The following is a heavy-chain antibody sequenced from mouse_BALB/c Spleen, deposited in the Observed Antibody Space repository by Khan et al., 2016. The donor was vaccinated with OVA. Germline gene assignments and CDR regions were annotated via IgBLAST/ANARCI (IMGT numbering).Heavy chain of an antibody. D-gene: IGHD1-1*01. CDR2: TNPTNGRT. Sequence: VQLQQSGAELVKAGASVKMSCKASGYTFTSYWMHWVKQRLGQGLEWFAETNPTNGRTYYNEKFKSKATLTVDKSSSTAYMLLSGPTFEESAVYYCARSKKRVATDFDYWGQGTTLTVSS. V-gene: IGHV1S81*02. CDR1: GYTFTSYW. J-gene: IGHJ2*01. CDR3: ARSKKRVATDFDY.